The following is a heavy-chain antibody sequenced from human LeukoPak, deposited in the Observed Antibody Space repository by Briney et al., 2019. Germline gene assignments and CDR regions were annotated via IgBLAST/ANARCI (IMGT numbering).Heavy chain of an antibody. J-gene: IGHJ4*02. Sequence: SETLSLTCTVSGGCISGYFWSWIRQPPGKGLEWIGYIHYSGSTNYNPSLNSRVTISVDTSKNQFSLRLSSVTAADTAVYYCARYGITIVRGGKYYFDSWGQGTLVTVSS. CDR1: GGCISGYF. D-gene: IGHD3-10*01. CDR2: IHYSGST. CDR3: ARYGITIVRGGKYYFDS. V-gene: IGHV4-59*08.